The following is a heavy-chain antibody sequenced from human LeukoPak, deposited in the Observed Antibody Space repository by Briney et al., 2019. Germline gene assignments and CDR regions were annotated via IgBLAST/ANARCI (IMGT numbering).Heavy chain of an antibody. CDR1: GGYISGYY. CDR2: IYYSGST. CDR3: ARAWYYYDSSGYYPFDY. J-gene: IGHJ4*02. Sequence: SETLSLTCTVSGGYISGYYWSWIRQPPGGGLEWIGYIYYSGSTNYNPSLKSRVTISVDTSKNQFSLKLSSVTAADTAVYYCARAWYYYDSSGYYPFDYWGQGTLVTVSS. V-gene: IGHV4-59*12. D-gene: IGHD3-22*01.